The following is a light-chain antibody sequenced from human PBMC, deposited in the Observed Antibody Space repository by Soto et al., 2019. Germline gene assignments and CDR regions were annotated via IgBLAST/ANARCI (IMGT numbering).Light chain of an antibody. J-gene: IGKJ1*01. CDR2: KAS. CDR1: QTISSW. Sequence: DIQMTQYTSTLSGSVGDGVTITCRASQTISSWLAWYQQKPGKAPKLLIYKASTLKSGVPSRFSGSGSGTEFTLTISSLQPDDFATYYCQHYNSYSEAFGQGTKVDIK. CDR3: QHYNSYSEA. V-gene: IGKV1-5*03.